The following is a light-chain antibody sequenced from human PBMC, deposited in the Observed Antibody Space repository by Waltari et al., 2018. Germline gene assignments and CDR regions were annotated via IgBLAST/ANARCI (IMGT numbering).Light chain of an antibody. CDR1: GSNLGAGYA. J-gene: IGLJ3*02. CDR2: GST. V-gene: IGLV1-40*01. Sequence: QSVLTQPPSVSGAPGQRVTISCTGRGSNLGAGYAVHWYQQLPRAAPKLLIYGSTSRPLGVPARFFGSTSGTSASLAITGLQAEDEADYYCQSYDTSLSVVFGGGTKLTVL. CDR3: QSYDTSLSVV.